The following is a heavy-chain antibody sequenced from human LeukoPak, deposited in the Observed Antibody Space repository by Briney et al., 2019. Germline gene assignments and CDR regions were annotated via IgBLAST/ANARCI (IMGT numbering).Heavy chain of an antibody. Sequence: PGGSLRLSCAASGFTFSSYTMNWVRQAPGKGLEWVSSISSSSSYIYYADSVKGRFTISRDNAKNTLYLQMSFLRVDDTAVYFCAKDWGPHFASGSSYFDSWGQGTLVTVSS. J-gene: IGHJ4*02. D-gene: IGHD3-10*01. V-gene: IGHV3-21*01. CDR3: AKDWGPHFASGSSYFDS. CDR1: GFTFSSYT. CDR2: ISSSSSYI.